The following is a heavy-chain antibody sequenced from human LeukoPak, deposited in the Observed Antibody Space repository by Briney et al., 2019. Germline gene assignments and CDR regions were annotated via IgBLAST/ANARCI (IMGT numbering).Heavy chain of an antibody. D-gene: IGHD3-3*01. CDR1: GYTFTSYG. Sequence: ASVKVSCKASGYTFTSYGISWVRQAPGQGLEWMGWISAYNGNTNYAQKLQGRVTMTTDTSTSTAYMELRSLRSDDTAVYYCANQTYYDFWSGYYTGSFSFDYWGQGTLVTVSS. J-gene: IGHJ4*02. CDR2: ISAYNGNT. CDR3: ANQTYYDFWSGYYTGSFSFDY. V-gene: IGHV1-18*01.